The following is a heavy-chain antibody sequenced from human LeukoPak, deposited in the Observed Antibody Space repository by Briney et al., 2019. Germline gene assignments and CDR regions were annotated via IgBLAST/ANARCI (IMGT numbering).Heavy chain of an antibody. V-gene: IGHV3-53*01. CDR1: GFTVSSNY. CDR2: IYSGGST. D-gene: IGHD5-18*01. CDR3: ARDSFYTYALDY. Sequence: GGSLRLSCAASGFTVSSNYMSWVRQAPGKGLEWVSIIYSGGSTYYADSVKGRFTISSDNSRNTLLLLMNSLRAEDTAVYYCARDSFYTYALDYWGQGTLVTVSS. J-gene: IGHJ4*02.